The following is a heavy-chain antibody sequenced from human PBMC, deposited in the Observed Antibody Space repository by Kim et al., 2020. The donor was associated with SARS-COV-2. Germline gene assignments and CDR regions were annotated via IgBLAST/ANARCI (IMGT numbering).Heavy chain of an antibody. CDR1: GGSISSSSYY. CDR3: ASLVITYWYFDL. V-gene: IGHV4-39*01. D-gene: IGHD3-22*01. J-gene: IGHJ2*01. Sequence: SETLSLTCTVSGGSISSSSYYWGWIRQPPGKGLEWIGSIYYSGSTYYNPYLKSRVTISVDTSKNQFSLKLSSVTAADTAVYYCASLVITYWYFDLWGRGTLVTVSS. CDR2: IYYSGST.